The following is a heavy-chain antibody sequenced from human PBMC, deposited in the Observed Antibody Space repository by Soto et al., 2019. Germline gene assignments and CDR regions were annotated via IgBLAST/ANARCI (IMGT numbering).Heavy chain of an antibody. J-gene: IGHJ4*02. CDR2: IDWNSGRI. CDR1: GFTFDDYA. Sequence: EVQLVESGGGLVQPGRSLRLSCAASGFTFDDYAMHWVRQAPGKGLEWVSGIDWNSGRINYADSVKGRFTISRDRANNSLYLLMNSVRAEDTALYYCAKGGNYDFWSGPGDYWGQGTLVIVSS. V-gene: IGHV3-9*01. D-gene: IGHD3-3*01. CDR3: AKGGNYDFWSGPGDY.